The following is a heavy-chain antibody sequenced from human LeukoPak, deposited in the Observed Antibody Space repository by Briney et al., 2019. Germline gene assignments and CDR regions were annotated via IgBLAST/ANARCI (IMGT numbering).Heavy chain of an antibody. CDR1: GFTFSNSW. J-gene: IGHJ4*02. CDR2: IKRDGSEK. Sequence: GGSLRLSCAASGFTFSNSWMNWVRQAPGKGLEWVANIKRDGSEKYYLDSVKGRFTISRDNAKNSLYLQMNSLRAEDTAVYYCARGFPIDYWGQGTLVTVSS. V-gene: IGHV3-7*04. CDR3: ARGFPIDY.